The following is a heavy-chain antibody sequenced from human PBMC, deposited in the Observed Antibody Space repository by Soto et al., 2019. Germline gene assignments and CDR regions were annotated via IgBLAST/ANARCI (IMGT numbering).Heavy chain of an antibody. D-gene: IGHD6-19*01. CDR3: ARGLRDQWLVLEWFGP. CDR2: ISAYNGNT. J-gene: IGHJ5*02. Sequence: ASVKVSCKASGYTFTSYGISWVRQAPGQGLEWMGWISAYNGNTNYAQKLQGRVTMTTDTSTSTAYMELRSLRSDDTAVYYCARGLRDQWLVLEWFGPWGQGTLVTVSS. V-gene: IGHV1-18*04. CDR1: GYTFTSYG.